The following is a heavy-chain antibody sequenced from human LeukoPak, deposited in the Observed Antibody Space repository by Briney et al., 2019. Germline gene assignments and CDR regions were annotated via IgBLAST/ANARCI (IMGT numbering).Heavy chain of an antibody. CDR1: GYTFTSYG. CDR2: ISAYNGNT. J-gene: IGHJ4*02. V-gene: IGHV1-18*01. D-gene: IGHD3-22*01. CDR3: ARDHSYYYDSSGYYYPTHIDY. Sequence: ASVKVSCKASGYTFTSYGISWVRQAPGQGLEWMGWISAYNGNTNYAQKLQGRVTMTTDTSTSTAYMELRSLGSDDTAVYYCARDHSYYYDSSGYYYPTHIDYWGQGTLVTVSS.